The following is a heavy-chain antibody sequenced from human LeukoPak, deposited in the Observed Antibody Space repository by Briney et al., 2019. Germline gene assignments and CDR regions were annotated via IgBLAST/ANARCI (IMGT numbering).Heavy chain of an antibody. CDR3: ARDLMRGIDY. Sequence: SETLSLTCTVTGGSISSSSYYWGWIRQPPGKGLEWIGSIYYSGSTYYNPSLKSRVTISVDTSKNQFSLKLSSVTAADTAVYYCARDLMRGIDYWGQGTLVTVSS. CDR2: IYYSGST. J-gene: IGHJ4*02. D-gene: IGHD3-10*01. CDR1: GGSISSSSYY. V-gene: IGHV4-39*07.